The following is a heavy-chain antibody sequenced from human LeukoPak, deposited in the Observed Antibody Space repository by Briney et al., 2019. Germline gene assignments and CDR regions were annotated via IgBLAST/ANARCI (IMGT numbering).Heavy chain of an antibody. J-gene: IGHJ4*02. CDR3: AKDKIAVAGYSPLDY. CDR1: GFTFDDYA. V-gene: IGHV3-9*03. D-gene: IGHD6-19*01. CDR2: ISRNSGSI. Sequence: GGSLRLSCAASGFTFDDYAMHWVRQAPGKGLEWVSGISRNSGSIGYADSVKGRFTISRDNAKNSLYLQMNSLRAEDMALYYCAKDKIAVAGYSPLDYWGQGTLVTVSS.